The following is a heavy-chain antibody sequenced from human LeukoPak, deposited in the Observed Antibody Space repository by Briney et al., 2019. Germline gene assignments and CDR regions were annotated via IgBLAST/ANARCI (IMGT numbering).Heavy chain of an antibody. V-gene: IGHV3-23*01. CDR2: ISGSGGST. D-gene: IGHD3-10*01. CDR3: ARDLAGHYYGSGSSFDY. J-gene: IGHJ4*02. Sequence: GGSLRLSCAASGFTFSSYAMSWVRQAPGKGLEWVSAISGSGGSTYYADSVKGRFTISRDNSKNTLYLQMNSLRAGDTAVYYCARDLAGHYYGSGSSFDYWGQGTLVTVS. CDR1: GFTFSSYA.